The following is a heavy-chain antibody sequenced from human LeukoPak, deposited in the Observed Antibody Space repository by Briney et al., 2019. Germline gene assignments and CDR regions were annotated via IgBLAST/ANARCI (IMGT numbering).Heavy chain of an antibody. CDR2: IYHTGST. CDR1: GYSISSGYY. V-gene: IGHV4-38-2*02. J-gene: IGHJ4*02. Sequence: SETLSLTCTVSGYSISSGYYWGWIRQPPGKGLEWIGSIYHTGSTYYNPSLKSRVTISVDTSKNQFSLKLSSVTAADTAVYYCARRAGAYSHPYDYWGQGTLVTVSS. CDR3: ARRAGAYSHPYDY. D-gene: IGHD4/OR15-4a*01.